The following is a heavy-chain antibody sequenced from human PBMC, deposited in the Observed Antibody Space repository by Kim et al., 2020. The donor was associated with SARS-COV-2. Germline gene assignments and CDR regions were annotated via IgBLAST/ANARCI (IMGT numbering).Heavy chain of an antibody. V-gene: IGHV3-9*01. CDR1: GFTFDDYA. J-gene: IGHJ6*01. Sequence: GGSLRLSCAASGFTFDDYAMHWVRQAPGKGLEWVSGISWNSGSIGYADSVKGRFTISRDNAKNSLYLQMNSLRAEDTALYYCAKSKGYYGSGTDYYGMDV. CDR3: AKSKGYYGSGTDYYGMDV. D-gene: IGHD3-10*01. CDR2: ISWNSGSI.